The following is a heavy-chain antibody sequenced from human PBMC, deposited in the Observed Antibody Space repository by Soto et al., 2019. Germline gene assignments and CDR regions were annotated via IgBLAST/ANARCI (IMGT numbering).Heavy chain of an antibody. CDR1: GFTFSSYG. Sequence: HPGGSLRLSCAASGFTFSSYGMHWVRQAPGKGLEWVAVISYDGSNKYYADSVKGRFTTSRDNSKNTLYLQMNSLRAEDTAVYYCAKDSGVYYYDSSGYLAGVWGQGTLVTVSS. CDR2: ISYDGSNK. V-gene: IGHV3-30*18. D-gene: IGHD3-22*01. CDR3: AKDSGVYYYDSSGYLAGV. J-gene: IGHJ4*02.